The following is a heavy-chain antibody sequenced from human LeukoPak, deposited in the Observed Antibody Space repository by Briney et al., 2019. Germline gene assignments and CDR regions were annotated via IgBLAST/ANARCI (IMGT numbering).Heavy chain of an antibody. V-gene: IGHV1-2*02. Sequence: ASVKVSCKASGGTFSSYTISWVRQAPGQGLEWMGWINPNSGGTNYAQKFQGRVTMTRDTSISTAYMELSRLRSDDTAVYYCARDMGARAYYYYYMDVWGKGTTVTVSS. D-gene: IGHD1-26*01. CDR3: ARDMGARAYYYYYMDV. J-gene: IGHJ6*03. CDR2: INPNSGGT. CDR1: GGTFSSYT.